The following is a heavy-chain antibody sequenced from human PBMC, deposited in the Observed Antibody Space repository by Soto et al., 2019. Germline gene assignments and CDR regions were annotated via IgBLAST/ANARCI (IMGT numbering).Heavy chain of an antibody. V-gene: IGHV3-30*18. D-gene: IGHD6-13*01. CDR3: AKDSMGSSWYGLRYYYYGMDV. Sequence: GALRGSCSASGFTFSSYGMHWVRQAPGKGLEWVAVISYDGSNKYYADSVRGRFTISRDNSKNTLYLQMNSLRAEDTAVYYCAKDSMGSSWYGLRYYYYGMDVWGQGTKVTVSS. J-gene: IGHJ6*02. CDR1: GFTFSSYG. CDR2: ISYDGSNK.